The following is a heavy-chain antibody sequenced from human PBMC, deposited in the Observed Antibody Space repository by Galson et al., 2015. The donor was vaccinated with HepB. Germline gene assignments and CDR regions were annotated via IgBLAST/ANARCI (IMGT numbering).Heavy chain of an antibody. V-gene: IGHV3-21*01. J-gene: IGHJ5*02. Sequence: SLRLSCAGSGFTLSYYTMNWVRQAPGKGLEWVSSITSGSENIYYSASVKGRFTVSRGNAKKSLYLQMNSLRAEDTAVYYCARIASGTLAWFDPWGHGTLVTVSS. CDR2: ITSGSENI. D-gene: IGHD6-13*01. CDR1: GFTLSYYT. CDR3: ARIASGTLAWFDP.